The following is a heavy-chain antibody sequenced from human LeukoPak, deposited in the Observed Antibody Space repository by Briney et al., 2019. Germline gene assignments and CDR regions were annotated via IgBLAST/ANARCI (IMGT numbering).Heavy chain of an antibody. V-gene: IGHV4-61*01. CDR1: GGSISSSSYY. CDR3: ARDRGYSYGYAVYYYGMDV. CDR2: IYYSGST. J-gene: IGHJ6*02. D-gene: IGHD5-18*01. Sequence: SETLSLTCTVSGGSISSSSYYWSWIRQPPGKGLEWIGYIYYSGSTNYNPSLKSRVTISVDTSKNQFSLKLSSVTAADTAVYYCARDRGYSYGYAVYYYGMDVWGQGTTVTVSS.